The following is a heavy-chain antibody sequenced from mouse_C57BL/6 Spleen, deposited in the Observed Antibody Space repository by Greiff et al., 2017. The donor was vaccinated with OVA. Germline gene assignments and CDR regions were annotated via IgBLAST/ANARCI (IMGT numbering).Heavy chain of an antibody. CDR1: GYTFTDYN. D-gene: IGHD1-3*01. CDR3: ALNGGSFYYYAMDY. Sequence: EVQLQQSGPELVKPGASVKIPCKASGYTFTDYNMDWVKQSHGKSLEWIGDINPNNGGTIYNQKFKGKATLTVDKSSSTAYMELRSLTSEDTAVYYCALNGGSFYYYAMDYWGQGTSVTVSS. CDR2: INPNNGGT. J-gene: IGHJ4*01. V-gene: IGHV1-18*01.